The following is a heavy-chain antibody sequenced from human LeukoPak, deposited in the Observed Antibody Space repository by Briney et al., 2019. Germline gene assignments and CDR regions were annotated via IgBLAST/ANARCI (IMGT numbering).Heavy chain of an antibody. Sequence: SVKVSCKASGGTFSSYAISWVRQAPGQGLEWMGGIIPIFGTANYAQKFQGRVTITADESTSTAYMELSSLRSEDTAVYYCASDPYYYDSSGYYYWGQGTLVTVSS. J-gene: IGHJ4*02. CDR3: ASDPYYYDSSGYYY. V-gene: IGHV1-69*13. D-gene: IGHD3-22*01. CDR2: IIPIFGTA. CDR1: GGTFSSYA.